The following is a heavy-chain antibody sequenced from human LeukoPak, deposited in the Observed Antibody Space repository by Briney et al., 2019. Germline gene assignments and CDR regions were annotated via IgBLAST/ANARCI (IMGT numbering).Heavy chain of an antibody. CDR1: GVSISGSNW. Sequence: SETLSLTCAVSGVSISGSNWWSWVRQAPGKGLEWIGEIYHSGSTNYNPSLKSRVTILVDKSKNQLSLRLNSVTAADTAVYYCVSNGWYSLEYWGQGTLVTVSS. D-gene: IGHD6-19*01. CDR3: VSNGWYSLEY. V-gene: IGHV4-4*02. J-gene: IGHJ4*02. CDR2: IYHSGST.